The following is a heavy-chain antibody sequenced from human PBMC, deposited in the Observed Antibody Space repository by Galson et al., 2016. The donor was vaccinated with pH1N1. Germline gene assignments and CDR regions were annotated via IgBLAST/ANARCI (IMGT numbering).Heavy chain of an antibody. J-gene: IGHJ4*02. D-gene: IGHD2/OR15-2a*01. V-gene: IGHV4-61*09. CDR3: ARGSFLLSNPFDS. Sequence: TLSLTCAVSIDSLRSGGFYWSWIRQPAGKGLEWIGHLYISGNTNYSPSLKTRVTISGDTSKNQFSLNLTSVTAADTAVYYCARGSFLLSNPFDSWGQGTLVIVSS. CDR2: LYISGNT. CDR1: IDSLRSGGFY.